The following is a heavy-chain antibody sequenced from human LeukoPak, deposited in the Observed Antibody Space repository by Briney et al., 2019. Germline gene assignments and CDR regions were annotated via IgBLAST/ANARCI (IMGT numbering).Heavy chain of an antibody. Sequence: GGSLRLSCTASGFTVSSDYMSWVRQAPGKGLEWVSVVYSGGNTYYADSVKGRFTISRDNSKNTLYLQMNSLRAEDTAVYYCARAPRMVYFDYWGQGTLVTVSS. V-gene: IGHV3-66*01. CDR2: VYSGGNT. CDR3: ARAPRMVYFDY. CDR1: GFTVSSDY. D-gene: IGHD2-15*01. J-gene: IGHJ4*02.